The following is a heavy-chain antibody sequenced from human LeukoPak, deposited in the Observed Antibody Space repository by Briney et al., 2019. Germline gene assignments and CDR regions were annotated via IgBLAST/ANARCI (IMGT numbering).Heavy chain of an antibody. D-gene: IGHD3-22*01. CDR3: AKAPSSSAFYSRLDY. V-gene: IGHV3-23*01. J-gene: IGHJ4*02. CDR2: ISGSGGTT. CDR1: GFTFSSYA. Sequence: GGSLRLSCAVSGFTFSSYAMNWVRQAPGKGLEWVSGISGSGGTTYYADSVKGRFTISRDNSKNTLYLQMNSLRAEDTALYYCAKAPSSSAFYSRLDYWGQGTLVTVSS.